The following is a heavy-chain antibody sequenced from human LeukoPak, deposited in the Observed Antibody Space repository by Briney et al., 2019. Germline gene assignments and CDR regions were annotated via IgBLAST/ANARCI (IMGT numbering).Heavy chain of an antibody. CDR1: GGSVSSNDYN. J-gene: IGHJ3*02. V-gene: IGHV4-30-4*01. D-gene: IGHD2-8*01. CDR3: ARGYCANAICYDAFDI. Sequence: PSETLSLTCTVSGGSVSSNDYNWSWFRHSPGKGLVWVGYLYYRGSTYYNPSLQSRLTMSVDTSKNHFSLRLSSVTAADTAVYYCARGYCANAICYDAFDIWGQGTKVTVSS. CDR2: LYYRGST.